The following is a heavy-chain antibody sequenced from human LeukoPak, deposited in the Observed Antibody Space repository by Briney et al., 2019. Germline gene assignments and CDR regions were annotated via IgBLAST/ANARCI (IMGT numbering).Heavy chain of an antibody. J-gene: IGHJ4*02. CDR2: ISSGSSIM. V-gene: IGHV3-48*02. D-gene: IGHD6-19*01. CDR3: ARDGSSGWYWVDY. CDR1: GFTFGSYS. Sequence: GGSLRLSCVASGFTFGSYSMNWARQAPGKGLEWVSYISSGSSIMYYADSVKGRFSISRDNAKNSLFLRMDSLRDDDTAVYYCARDGSSGWYWVDYWGQGTLVTVSS.